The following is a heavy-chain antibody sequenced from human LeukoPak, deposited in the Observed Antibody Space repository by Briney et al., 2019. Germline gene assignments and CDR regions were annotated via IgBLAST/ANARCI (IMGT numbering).Heavy chain of an antibody. J-gene: IGHJ4*02. CDR2: ISSSGNTI. V-gene: IGHV3-48*03. CDR1: GFTFSTYE. D-gene: IGHD1-1*01. Sequence: GGSLRLSCAASGFTFSTYEMNWVRQAPGKGLEWVSYISSSGNTINYADSVKGRFTISRDNAKNSLFLQMKSLRAEDTAVYYCARGWKLGDWGQGTLVTVSS. CDR3: ARGWKLGD.